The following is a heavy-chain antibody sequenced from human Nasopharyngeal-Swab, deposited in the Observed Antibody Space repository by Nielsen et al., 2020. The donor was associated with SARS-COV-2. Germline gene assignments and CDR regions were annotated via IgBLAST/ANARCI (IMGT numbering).Heavy chain of an antibody. D-gene: IGHD3-3*01. CDR2: ISAYNGNT. CDR3: ARLGHGDFWSGYYKVWYFDL. Sequence: ASVKVSCKASGYTFTSYGIIWVRQAPGQGLEWMGWISAYNGNTNYAQKLQGRVTMTTDTSTSTAYMELRSLRSDDTAVYDCARLGHGDFWSGYYKVWYFDLWGRGTLVTVSS. J-gene: IGHJ2*01. CDR1: GYTFTSYG. V-gene: IGHV1-18*01.